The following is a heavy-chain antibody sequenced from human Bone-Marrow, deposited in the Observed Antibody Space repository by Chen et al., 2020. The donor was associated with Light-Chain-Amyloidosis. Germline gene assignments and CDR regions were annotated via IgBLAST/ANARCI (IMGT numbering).Heavy chain of an antibody. CDR1: GYTFNNYG. CDR2: ISPDNGNT. CDR3: ARDLVGLYYYYYLDV. D-gene: IGHD3-3*01. Sequence: QVQLVQSGTEVKKPGASVKVSCKASGYTFNNYGISWVRQAPGQGLEWMGWISPDNGNTNYAQQFQCRVTMTTDTATSTAYMELRSLRSDDTAVYYCARDLVGLYYYYYLDVWGKGATVTVSS. J-gene: IGHJ6*03. V-gene: IGHV1-18*01.